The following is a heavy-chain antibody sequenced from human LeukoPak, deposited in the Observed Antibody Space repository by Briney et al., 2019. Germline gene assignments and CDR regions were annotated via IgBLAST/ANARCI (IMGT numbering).Heavy chain of an antibody. J-gene: IGHJ2*01. CDR1: GGSISSGGCY. V-gene: IGHV4-31*03. Sequence: SETLSLTCTVSGGSISSGGCYWSWIRQHPGKGLEWIGYIYYSGSTYYNPSLKSRVTISVDTSKNQFSLKLSSVTAADTAVYYCARRGRGQYSSGWSPIDLWGRGTLVTVSS. D-gene: IGHD6-19*01. CDR2: IYYSGST. CDR3: ARRGRGQYSSGWSPIDL.